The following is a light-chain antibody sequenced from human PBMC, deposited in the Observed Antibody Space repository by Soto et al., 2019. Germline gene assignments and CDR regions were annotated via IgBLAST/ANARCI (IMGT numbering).Light chain of an antibody. CDR1: QGIRKD. CDR2: AAS. Sequence: AIQRTKSQYSLSASVGDRVHLTCRESQGIRKDLGWYQVKPGKAPKLLIYAASTLQSGGPSRFSGSASGTDFTLTISSLQPDDFATYYCQQYNDYSTWTFGHGTKVDI. CDR3: QQYNDYSTWT. V-gene: IGKV1-6*01. J-gene: IGKJ1*01.